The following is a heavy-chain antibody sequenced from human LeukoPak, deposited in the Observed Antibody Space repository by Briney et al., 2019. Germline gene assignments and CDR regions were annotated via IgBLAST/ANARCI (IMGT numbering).Heavy chain of an antibody. V-gene: IGHV3-48*03. Sequence: GRSLRLSCAASGFTFSSYEMNWVRQAPGKGLEWVSYISSSGSTIYYADSVKGRFTISRDNAKNSLYLQMNSLRAEDTAVYYCARGRMVRGVIITRDYYYMDVWGKGTTVTISS. CDR3: ARGRMVRGVIITRDYYYMDV. CDR1: GFTFSSYE. D-gene: IGHD3-10*01. J-gene: IGHJ6*03. CDR2: ISSSGSTI.